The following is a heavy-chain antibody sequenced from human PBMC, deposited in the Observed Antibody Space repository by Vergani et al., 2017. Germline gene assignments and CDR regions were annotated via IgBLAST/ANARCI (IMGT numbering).Heavy chain of an antibody. V-gene: IGHV4-59*12. J-gene: IGHJ3*02. CDR1: GGSISSYY. CDR2: IYYSGST. Sequence: QVQLQESGPGLVKPSETLSLTCTVSGGSISSYYWSWIRQPPGKGLEWIGYIYYSGSTYYNPSLKSRVTISVDTSKNQFSLKLSSVTAADTAVYYCARLRSSWYDAFDIWGQGTMVTVS. D-gene: IGHD6-13*01. CDR3: ARLRSSWYDAFDI.